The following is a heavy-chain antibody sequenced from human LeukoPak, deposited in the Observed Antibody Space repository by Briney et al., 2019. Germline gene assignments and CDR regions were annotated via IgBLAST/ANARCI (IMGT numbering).Heavy chain of an antibody. CDR2: VHHSGST. CDR3: VRDLTYGDAKDGFDY. CDR1: GYSLSSDSY. Sequence: SETLSLTCGVSGYSLSSDSYWGWIRQSPGEGLEWIGDVHHSGSTYYNPSLKSRVTMSVDTSKNQFSLKLTSVTAADAAIYFCVRDLTYGDAKDGFDYWGQGILVTVSP. J-gene: IGHJ4*02. D-gene: IGHD4-17*01. V-gene: IGHV4-38-2*02.